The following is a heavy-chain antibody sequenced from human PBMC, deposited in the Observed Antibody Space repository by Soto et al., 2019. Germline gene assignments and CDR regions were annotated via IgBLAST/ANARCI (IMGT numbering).Heavy chain of an antibody. CDR2: IYYSGST. V-gene: IGHV4-30-4*01. CDR3: ARDNGYSYGYTLDH. J-gene: IGHJ4*02. Sequence: SETLSLTCTVSGGSISSGDYYWSWIRQPPGKGLEWIGYIYYSGSTYYNPSLKSRVTISVDTSKNQFSLKLSSVTAADTAVYYCARDNGYSYGYTLDHWGQGTLVTVSS. D-gene: IGHD5-18*01. CDR1: GGSISSGDYY.